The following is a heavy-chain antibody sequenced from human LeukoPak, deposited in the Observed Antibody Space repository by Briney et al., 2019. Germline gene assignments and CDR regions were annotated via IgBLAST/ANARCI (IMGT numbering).Heavy chain of an antibody. V-gene: IGHV1-46*01. CDR1: GYTFTIYY. D-gene: IGHD3-9*01. Sequence: GASVKVSCKASGYTFTIYYIHWVRQAPGQGLEWMGIINPSGGTTNYAQKFQGRVTMTRDTSTSTVYMELSSLRSEDTAVYYCARGIRYFDWLLPYQYYYMDVWGKGTTVTVSS. CDR2: INPSGGTT. J-gene: IGHJ6*03. CDR3: ARGIRYFDWLLPYQYYYMDV.